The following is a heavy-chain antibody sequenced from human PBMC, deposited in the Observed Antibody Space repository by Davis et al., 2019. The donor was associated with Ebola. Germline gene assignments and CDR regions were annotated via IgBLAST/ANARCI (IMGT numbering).Heavy chain of an antibody. J-gene: IGHJ4*02. D-gene: IGHD6-13*01. CDR1: GGSISSGGYY. CDR2: IYYSGST. Sequence: PSETLSLTCTVSGGSISSGGYYWSWIRQHPGKGLEWIGYIYYSGSTYYNTSLKSRVTISVDTSKNQFSLKLSSVTAADTAVYYCAREAAAGFFDYWGQGTLVTVSS. CDR3: AREAAAGFFDY. V-gene: IGHV4-31*03.